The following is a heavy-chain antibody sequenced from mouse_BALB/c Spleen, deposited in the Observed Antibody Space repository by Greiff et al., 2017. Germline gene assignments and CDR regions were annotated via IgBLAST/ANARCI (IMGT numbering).Heavy chain of an antibody. CDR2: IYPGDGST. CDR1: GYTFTSYY. J-gene: IGHJ2*01. D-gene: IGHD2-2*01. V-gene: IGHV1S56*01. Sequence: VQLQQSGPELVKPGASVKMSCKASGYTFTSYYIHWVKQRPGQGLEWIGWIYPGDGSTKYNEKFKGKTTLTADKSSSTAYMLLSSLTSEDSAIYFCAKGLWLRGGDDWGQGTTLTVSA. CDR3: AKGLWLRGGDD.